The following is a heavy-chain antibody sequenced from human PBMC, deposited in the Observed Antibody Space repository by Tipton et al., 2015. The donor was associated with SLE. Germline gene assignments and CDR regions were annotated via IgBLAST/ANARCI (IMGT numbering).Heavy chain of an antibody. CDR2: INHRGST. CDR1: GGSFSGYY. Sequence: TLSLTCAVYGGSFSGYYWSWIRQPPGKGLEWIGEINHRGSTNYNPSLKSRVTISVDTSKNQFSLKLSSVTAADTAVYYCARDRGGGTYFDYWGQGTLVTVSS. CDR3: ARDRGGGTYFDY. J-gene: IGHJ4*02. V-gene: IGHV4-34*01. D-gene: IGHD3-10*01.